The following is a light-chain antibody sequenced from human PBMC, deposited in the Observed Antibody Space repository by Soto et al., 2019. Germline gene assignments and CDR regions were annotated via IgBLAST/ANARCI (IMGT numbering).Light chain of an antibody. CDR3: QQYNSWPRGT. CDR1: QSVLYSSNNKNY. V-gene: IGKV4-1*01. Sequence: DIVMTQSPDSLAVSLGERATINCKSSQSVLYSSNNKNYLAWYQQKPGQPPKLLIYWASTRESGVPDRFSGSGSGTDFTLTISSLQAADVAVYYCQQYNSWPRGTFGPGTKVEIK. J-gene: IGKJ3*01. CDR2: WAS.